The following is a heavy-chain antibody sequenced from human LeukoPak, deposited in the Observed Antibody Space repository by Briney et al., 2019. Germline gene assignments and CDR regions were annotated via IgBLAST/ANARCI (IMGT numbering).Heavy chain of an antibody. CDR1: GGSISRYY. D-gene: IGHD3-16*01. CDR2: IYYTGVT. J-gene: IGHJ3*02. V-gene: IGHV4-59*01. CDR3: ARDRGGGGRGYAFDI. Sequence: SETLSLTCSVSGGSISRYYWIWIRQPPGKGLEWIGHIYYTGVTKYNPSLTSRVTMSVDMSKNQVSLDLSSVTAADTAVYYCARDRGGGGRGYAFDIWGPGTMVTVSS.